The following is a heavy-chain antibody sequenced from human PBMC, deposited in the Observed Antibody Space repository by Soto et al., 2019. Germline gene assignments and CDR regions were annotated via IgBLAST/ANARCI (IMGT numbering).Heavy chain of an antibody. Sequence: SVKVSCKASGGTFSSYAISWVRQAPGQGLELMGGIIPIFGTANYAQKFQGRVTITADESTSTAYMELSSLRSEDTAVYYCARRAVAGLTYFDYWGQGTLVTVYS. J-gene: IGHJ4*02. CDR3: ARRAVAGLTYFDY. D-gene: IGHD6-19*01. CDR1: GGTFSSYA. V-gene: IGHV1-69*13. CDR2: IIPIFGTA.